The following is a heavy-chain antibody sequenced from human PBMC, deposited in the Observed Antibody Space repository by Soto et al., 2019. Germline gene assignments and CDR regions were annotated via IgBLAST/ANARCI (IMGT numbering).Heavy chain of an antibody. J-gene: IGHJ5*02. D-gene: IGHD2-15*01. V-gene: IGHV3-21*01. CDR1: GFTFSSYS. CDR3: ATTPRTYDWFDP. Sequence: GGSLRLSCAASGFTFSSYSMNWVRQAPGKGLEWVSSISSSSSYIYYADSVKGRFTISRDNAKNSLYLQMNSLRAEDTAVYYCATTPRTYDWFDPWGQGTLVTVSS. CDR2: ISSSSSYI.